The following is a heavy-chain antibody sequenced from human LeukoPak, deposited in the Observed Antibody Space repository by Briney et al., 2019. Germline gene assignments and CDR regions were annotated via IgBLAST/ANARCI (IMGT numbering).Heavy chain of an antibody. J-gene: IGHJ4*02. Sequence: GGSLRLSCAASGFTFSDYYMSWIRQAPGKGLEWVSYISSSGSTIYYADSVKGRFTISRDNSKNTLYLQMNSLRAEDTAVYYCASLRITIFGVVIHPEALDFDYWGQGTLVTVSS. D-gene: IGHD3-3*01. CDR2: ISSSGSTI. CDR3: ASLRITIFGVVIHPEALDFDY. V-gene: IGHV3-11*04. CDR1: GFTFSDYY.